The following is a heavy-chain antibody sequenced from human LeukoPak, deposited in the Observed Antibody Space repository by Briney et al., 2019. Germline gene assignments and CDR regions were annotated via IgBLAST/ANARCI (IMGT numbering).Heavy chain of an antibody. CDR2: INPNSGGT. J-gene: IGHJ4*02. CDR1: GYSFTGYY. V-gene: IGHV1-2*02. D-gene: IGHD5-18*01. CDR3: ANDTKQLWSY. Sequence: ASVKVSCMASGYSFTGYYMHRVRQAPGKGLEWMGWINPNSGGTNYAQKFQGRVTITRDTSISTAYMELGRLSSDDPAVDYCANDTKQLWSYWGQGTLVTVSS.